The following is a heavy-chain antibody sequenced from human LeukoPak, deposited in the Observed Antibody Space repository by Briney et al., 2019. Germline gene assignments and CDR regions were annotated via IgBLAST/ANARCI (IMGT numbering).Heavy chain of an antibody. D-gene: IGHD2-15*01. J-gene: IGHJ4*02. CDR3: ARVNCSGGSCYSVRGFY. V-gene: IGHV4-39*07. CDR1: GGSISSSSYY. CDR2: IYYSGST. Sequence: SETLSLTCTVSGGSISSSSYYWGWIRQPPGKGLEWIGSIYYSGSTYYNPSLKSRVTISVDTSKNQFSPKLSSVTAADTAVYYCARVNCSGGSCYSVRGFYWGQGTLVTVSS.